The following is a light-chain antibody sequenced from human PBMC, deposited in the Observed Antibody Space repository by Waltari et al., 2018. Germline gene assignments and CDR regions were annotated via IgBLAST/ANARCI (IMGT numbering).Light chain of an antibody. CDR2: GRS. CDR3: QQYDGSTVT. CDR1: QTLSSIP. J-gene: IGKJ4*02. Sequence: EIVLTQSPGTLSLSPGEGAALSCRASQTLSSIPLTWYQQKPGQAPSLLIYGRSSRATGIPDRFSGSGSGTDFTLTIRRLDPEDFAVYYCQQYDGSTVTFGGGTKVEVK. V-gene: IGKV3-20*01.